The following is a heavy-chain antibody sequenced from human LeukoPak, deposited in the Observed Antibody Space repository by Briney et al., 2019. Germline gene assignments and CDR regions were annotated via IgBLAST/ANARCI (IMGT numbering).Heavy chain of an antibody. CDR2: ISANGVST. CDR1: GFIISNYA. CDR3: LKDLYKGDSSSWYYFHY. D-gene: IGHD6-13*01. J-gene: IGHJ4*02. Sequence: GGSLRLSCSASGFIISNYAMHWVRQAPGKGLEYLSAISANGVSTYYADSVKGRFTISRDNSRNTLYLQMSSLRAEDTAIYHCLKDLYKGDSSSWYYFHYWGQGTLVIVSS. V-gene: IGHV3-64D*06.